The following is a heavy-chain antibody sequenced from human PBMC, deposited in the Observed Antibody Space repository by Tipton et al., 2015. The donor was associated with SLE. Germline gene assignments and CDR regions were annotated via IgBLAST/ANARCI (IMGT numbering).Heavy chain of an antibody. J-gene: IGHJ4*02. Sequence: TLSLTCTVSGGSISSRSYYWGWIRQPPGKGLEYIGSIYYMGTTYYNPSPKSRITISADTSKNQFSLRLTSVTAADAAVYYCAREGLHYDILTGLLGRGYYFDHWGQGALVTVSS. CDR3: AREGLHYDILTGLLGRGYYFDH. CDR2: IYYMGTT. CDR1: GGSISSRSYY. D-gene: IGHD3-9*01. V-gene: IGHV4-39*07.